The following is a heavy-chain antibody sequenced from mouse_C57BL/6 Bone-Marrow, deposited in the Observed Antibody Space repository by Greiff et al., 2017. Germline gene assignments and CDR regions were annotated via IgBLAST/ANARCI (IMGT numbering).Heavy chain of an antibody. J-gene: IGHJ3*01. CDR2: ISNGGGST. CDR3: ASGGDGIPFAY. CDR1: GFTFSDYY. D-gene: IGHD2-1*01. V-gene: IGHV5-12*01. Sequence: EVQRVESGGGLVQPGGSLKLSCAASGFTFSDYYMYWVRQTPETRLEWVAYISNGGGSTYYPDTVKGRFTISRDNAKNTLYLQMSRLKSEDTAMYYCASGGDGIPFAYWGQGTLVTVSA.